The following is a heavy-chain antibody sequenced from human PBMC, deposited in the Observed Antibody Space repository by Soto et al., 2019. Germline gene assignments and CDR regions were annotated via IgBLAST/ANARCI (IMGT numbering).Heavy chain of an antibody. CDR2: ITSSGNTV. J-gene: IGHJ4*02. CDR1: GFALSDFS. CDR3: ARSPRPRFGQLLNYFDS. D-gene: IGHD3-10*01. V-gene: IGHV3-48*02. Sequence: PGGSLRLSCAASGFALSDFSFNWVRQAPGRGLEWISYITSSGNTVYYADSVKGRFTISRDNAKNSLYLEMNRLRDDDTAIYYCARSPRPRFGQLLNYFDSCGPGALVTVSS.